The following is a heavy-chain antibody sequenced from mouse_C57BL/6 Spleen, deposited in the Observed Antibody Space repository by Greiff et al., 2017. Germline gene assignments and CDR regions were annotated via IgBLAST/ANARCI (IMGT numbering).Heavy chain of an antibody. D-gene: IGHD1-1*01. CDR1: GFSLTSYG. CDR2: IWSGGST. V-gene: IGHV2-2*01. CDR3: ARNVDYGSSYYFDY. J-gene: IGHJ2*01. Sequence: VHLVESGPGLVQPSQSLSITCTVSGFSLTSYGVHWVRQSPGKGLEWLGVIWSGGSTDYNAAFISRLSISKDNSKSQVFFKMNSLQADDTAIYYCARNVDYGSSYYFDYWGQGTTLTVSS.